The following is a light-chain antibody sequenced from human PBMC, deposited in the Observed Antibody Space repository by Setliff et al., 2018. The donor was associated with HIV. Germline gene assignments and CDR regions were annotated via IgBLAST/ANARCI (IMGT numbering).Light chain of an antibody. Sequence: QSVLTQPASVSGSPGQSITISCTGTSSDVGGYRYVSWYQQHPGKAPKLMIYDVSKRPSGVSNRFSGSKSGNTASLTISGLQAEDEADFYCSSYTSSSTYVFGTGTKATVL. V-gene: IGLV2-14*01. J-gene: IGLJ1*01. CDR1: SSDVGGYRY. CDR2: DVS. CDR3: SSYTSSSTYV.